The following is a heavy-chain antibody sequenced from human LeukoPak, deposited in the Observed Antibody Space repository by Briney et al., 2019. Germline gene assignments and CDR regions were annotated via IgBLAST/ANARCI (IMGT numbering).Heavy chain of an antibody. J-gene: IGHJ4*02. CDR3: VKRAGSGRANEL. Sequence: SETLSLTCTVSGDSISSSYWSLIRQPPGKGLEWIGYIYYSGITNYNPSLKSRVTISLDMSKNQFSLILRSVTAADTAVYYCVKRAGSGRANELWGQGTLVTVSS. V-gene: IGHV4-59*03. D-gene: IGHD1-7*01. CDR1: GDSISSSY. CDR2: IYYSGIT.